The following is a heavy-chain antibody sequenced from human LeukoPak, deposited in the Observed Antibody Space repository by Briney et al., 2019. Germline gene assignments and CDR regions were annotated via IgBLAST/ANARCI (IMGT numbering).Heavy chain of an antibody. CDR2: IIPILGIA. J-gene: IGHJ6*02. D-gene: IGHD2-21*02. V-gene: IGHV1-69*02. CDR1: GYTFTSYN. CDR3: ARVEIVVVTALVVYYYGMDV. Sequence: SVKVSCKASGYTFTSYNISWVRQAPGQGLEWMGRIIPILGIANYAQKFQGRVTITADKSTSTAYMELSSLRSEDTAVYYCARVEIVVVTALVVYYYGMDVWGQGTTVTVSS.